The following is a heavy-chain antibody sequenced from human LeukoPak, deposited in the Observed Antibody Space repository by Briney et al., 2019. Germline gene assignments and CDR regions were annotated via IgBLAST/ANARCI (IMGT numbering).Heavy chain of an antibody. Sequence: GESLKISCKGSGYSFITYRIGWVRQMPGKGLEWMGIIYPGDSDTRYSPSFQGQVTISADKSISTAYLQWSSLKASDTAMYYCARQKYSSSWRPFDPWGQGTLVTVSS. CDR2: IYPGDSDT. CDR3: ARQKYSSSWRPFDP. J-gene: IGHJ5*02. CDR1: GYSFITYR. D-gene: IGHD6-6*01. V-gene: IGHV5-51*01.